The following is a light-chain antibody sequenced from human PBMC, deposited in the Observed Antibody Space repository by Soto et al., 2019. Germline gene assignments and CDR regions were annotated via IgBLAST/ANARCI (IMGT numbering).Light chain of an antibody. CDR1: SSDVGGYNY. V-gene: IGLV2-14*03. CDR3: SSYTSSSTLVV. J-gene: IGLJ2*01. CDR2: DVS. Sequence: QSALTQPASVSGSPGQSITISCTGTSSDVGGYNYVSWYQQHPGNAPKLMIFDVSTRPSGVSNRFSGSKSGNTASLTISGLQAEDEADYYCSSYTSSSTLVVFGGGTKLTVL.